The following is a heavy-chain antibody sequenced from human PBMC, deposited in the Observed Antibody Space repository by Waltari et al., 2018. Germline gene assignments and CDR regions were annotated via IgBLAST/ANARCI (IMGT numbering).Heavy chain of an antibody. Sequence: EVQLVESGGGLVQPGGSLRLSCTASGFTVSSYLMHWVRQPPGRGRVWGCHINSDGSRQIHADSVKGRFTISREKAKSTLYLQMNSLRAEDTAVYYCAREINWNDGGRFFDSWGQGTLVTVSS. CDR1: GFTVSSYL. D-gene: IGHD1-20*01. V-gene: IGHV3-74*01. J-gene: IGHJ4*02. CDR2: INSDGSRQ. CDR3: AREINWNDGGRFFDS.